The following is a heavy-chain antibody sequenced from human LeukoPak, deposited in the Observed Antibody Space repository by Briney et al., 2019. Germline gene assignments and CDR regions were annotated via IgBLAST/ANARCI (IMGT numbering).Heavy chain of an antibody. J-gene: IGHJ4*02. Sequence: PGTSLRLSCAASGFTFSSYGMHWVRQAPGKGLEWVAVIWYDGSNKYYADSVLGRFTISRDNSKNTLYVQMNSLRAEDTALYYCARAVSNSGWYGSVDYWGQGTLVTVSS. D-gene: IGHD6-19*01. V-gene: IGHV3-33*01. CDR2: IWYDGSNK. CDR3: ARAVSNSGWYGSVDY. CDR1: GFTFSSYG.